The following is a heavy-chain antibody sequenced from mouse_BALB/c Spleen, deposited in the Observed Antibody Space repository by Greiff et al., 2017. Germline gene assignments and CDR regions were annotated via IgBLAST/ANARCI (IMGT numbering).Heavy chain of an antibody. J-gene: IGHJ4*01. CDR1: GYSFTGYI. CDR3: AREGYGYIEGY. V-gene: IGHV1S135*01. CDR2: IDPYYGGT. Sequence: VHLQQSGPELEKPGASVKISCKAPGYSFTGYIMNWVKPSYGMSCEWIGNIDPYYGGTSYNQKFKGKATLTVDKSSSTALMHHNSLTSEDSAVYNCAREGYGYIEGYWGRG. D-gene: IGHD1-2*01.